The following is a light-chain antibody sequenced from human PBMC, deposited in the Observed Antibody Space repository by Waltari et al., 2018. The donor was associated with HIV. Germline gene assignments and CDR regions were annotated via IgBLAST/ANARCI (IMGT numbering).Light chain of an antibody. CDR3: QSADNRETNPVV. V-gene: IGLV3-25*03. CDR1: ALPNPF. Sequence: SSELTQPPSVSVSPGQTARITCSGDALPNPFTYWYQQKSGQAPVLMREKGTERPSGVPERFSASTSGKIVTLTIGEVQAEDEADYYCQSADNRETNPVVFGGGTKLTVL. J-gene: IGLJ2*01. CDR2: KGT.